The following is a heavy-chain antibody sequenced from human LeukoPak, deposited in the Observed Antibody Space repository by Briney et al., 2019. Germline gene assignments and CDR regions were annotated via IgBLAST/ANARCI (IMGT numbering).Heavy chain of an antibody. J-gene: IGHJ4*02. Sequence: GGSLRLSCAASGFTFSSYGMHWVRQAPGKGLEWVAVISYDGSNKYYADSVKGRFTISRDNSKNTLYLQMNSLRAEDTAVYYCAKDLITIFGVVIIPKGALDYWGQGTLVTVSS. D-gene: IGHD3-3*01. V-gene: IGHV3-30*18. CDR3: AKDLITIFGVVIIPKGALDY. CDR2: ISYDGSNK. CDR1: GFTFSSYG.